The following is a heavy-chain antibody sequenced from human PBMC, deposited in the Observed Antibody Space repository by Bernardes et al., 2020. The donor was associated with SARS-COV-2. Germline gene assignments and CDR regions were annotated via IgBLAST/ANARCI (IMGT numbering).Heavy chain of an antibody. J-gene: IGHJ1*01. CDR3: VKVLLWFGES. V-gene: IGHV3-64D*06. Sequence: GGSLRLSCSASGFTCSSFGMHWVRQAPGKGLEYVSAISADGNSPYYADSVKDRFTISRDNSKNTLYLQMSSLRPDDTAVYYCVKVLLWFGESWGQGTLVTVSS. D-gene: IGHD3-10*01. CDR2: ISADGNSP. CDR1: GFTCSSFG.